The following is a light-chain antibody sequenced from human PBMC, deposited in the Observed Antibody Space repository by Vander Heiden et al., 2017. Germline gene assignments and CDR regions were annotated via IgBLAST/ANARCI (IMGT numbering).Light chain of an antibody. Sequence: LTQPDSVSGSPGQSITISCTGTSSDVGGYNYVSWYQHHPGKAPKLMISDASNRPSGVSNRFSGSKSGNTASLKISGLQAEDEADYYCGSYTSSSDMDVFGTGTKVTVL. CDR3: GSYTSSSDMDV. J-gene: IGLJ1*01. V-gene: IGLV2-14*03. CDR1: SSDVGGYNY. CDR2: DAS.